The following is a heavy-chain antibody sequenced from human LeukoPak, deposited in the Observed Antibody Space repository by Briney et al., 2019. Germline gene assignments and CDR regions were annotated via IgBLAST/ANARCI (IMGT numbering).Heavy chain of an antibody. Sequence: SETLSLTCSFSGGSIKNEDYYWGCIRQAPEKGLGWIGNIYYSGSTYYRTAVKSRVTISVNTSNNQFSLKLTSVTAADTAVYYCARYRYCLSSWCPGRERYFDLWGRGTLVTVSS. J-gene: IGHJ2*01. D-gene: IGHD2-15*01. CDR3: ARYRYCLSSWCPGRERYFDL. CDR1: GGSIKNEDYY. V-gene: IGHV4-39*01. CDR2: IYYSGST.